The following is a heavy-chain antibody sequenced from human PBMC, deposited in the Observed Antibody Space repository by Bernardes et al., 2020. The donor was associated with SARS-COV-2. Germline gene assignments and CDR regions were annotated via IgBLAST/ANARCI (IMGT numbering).Heavy chain of an antibody. V-gene: IGHV3-30*03. Sequence: GSLRLSCAASGFTFSSYGMHWVRQAPGKGLEWVAVISYDGSNKYYADSVKGRFTISRDNSKNTLYLQMNSLRAEDTAVYYCARARYCSSTSCYYYYYGMDVWGQGTTVTVSS. CDR2: ISYDGSNK. J-gene: IGHJ6*02. CDR3: ARARYCSSTSCYYYYYGMDV. CDR1: GFTFSSYG. D-gene: IGHD2-2*01.